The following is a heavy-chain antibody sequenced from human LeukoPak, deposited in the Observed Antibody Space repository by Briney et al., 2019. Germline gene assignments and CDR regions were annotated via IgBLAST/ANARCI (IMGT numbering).Heavy chain of an antibody. D-gene: IGHD2-15*01. CDR3: ARAQGGYCSGGSCYSPVWFDP. V-gene: IGHV1-8*01. CDR1: GYSFTSYE. J-gene: IGHJ5*02. CDR2: MNPNSGNT. Sequence: AAVKVSCKASGYSFTSYEINWVRQATGQGLEWMGWMNPNSGNTGYAQKFQGRVTMTRNTSISTAYMELSSLRSEDTAVYYCARAQGGYCSGGSCYSPVWFDPWGQGTLVTVSS.